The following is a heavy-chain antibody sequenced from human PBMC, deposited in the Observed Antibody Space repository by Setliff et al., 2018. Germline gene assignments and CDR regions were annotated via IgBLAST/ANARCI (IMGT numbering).Heavy chain of an antibody. J-gene: IGHJ6*03. V-gene: IGHV1-69*13. CDR2: IIPMFGT. Sequence: ASVKVSCKASGGTFSSYVISWVREAPGQGLEWMGGIIPMFGTNYAQKFQGRVTITADESTSTAYMELSSLGSEDTAVYYCAGGQPLVRKYYYYMDVWGKGTTVTVSS. D-gene: IGHD3-10*01. CDR1: GGTFSSYV. CDR3: AGGQPLVRKYYYYMDV.